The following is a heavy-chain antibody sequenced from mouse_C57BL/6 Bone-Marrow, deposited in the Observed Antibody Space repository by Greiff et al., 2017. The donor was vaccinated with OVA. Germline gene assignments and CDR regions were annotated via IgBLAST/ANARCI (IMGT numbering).Heavy chain of an antibody. CDR2: IDPSDSYT. Sequence: VKLQQPGAELVRPGTSVKLSCKASGYTFTSYWMHWVKQRPGQGLEWIGVIDPSDSYTNYNQKFKGKATLTVDTSSSTAYMQLSSLTSEDSAVYYCAREESYYEGYWGQGTTLTVSS. J-gene: IGHJ2*01. V-gene: IGHV1-59*01. CDR1: GYTFTSYW. CDR3: AREESYYEGY. D-gene: IGHD1-1*01.